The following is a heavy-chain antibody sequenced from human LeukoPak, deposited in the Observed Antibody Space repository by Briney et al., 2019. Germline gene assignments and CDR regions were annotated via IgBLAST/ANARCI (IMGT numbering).Heavy chain of an antibody. CDR2: ISSSSSYI. CDR3: ARVLLKYRRSSSPLTNWFDP. V-gene: IGHV3-21*01. CDR1: GFTFSSYS. D-gene: IGHD6-6*01. J-gene: IGHJ5*02. Sequence: PGGSLRLSCAASGFTFSSYSMNWVRQAPGKGLEWVSSISSSSSYIYYADSVKGRFTISRDNAKNSLYLQMNSLRAEDTAVYYCARVLLKYRRSSSPLTNWFDPWGQGTLVTVSS.